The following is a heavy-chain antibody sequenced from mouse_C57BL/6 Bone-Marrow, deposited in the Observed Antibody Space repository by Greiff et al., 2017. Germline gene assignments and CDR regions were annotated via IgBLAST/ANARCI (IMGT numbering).Heavy chain of an antibody. Sequence: EVQLQQSGAELVRPGASVKLSCTASGFNIKDDYMHWVKQRPEQGLEWIGWIDPENGDTEYASKFQGKATITADTSSNTAYLQLSSLTSEDTAVYYCTTIEYDGLPWFAYWGQGTLVTVSA. CDR1: GFNIKDDY. V-gene: IGHV14-4*01. J-gene: IGHJ3*01. D-gene: IGHD2-12*01. CDR2: IDPENGDT. CDR3: TTIEYDGLPWFAY.